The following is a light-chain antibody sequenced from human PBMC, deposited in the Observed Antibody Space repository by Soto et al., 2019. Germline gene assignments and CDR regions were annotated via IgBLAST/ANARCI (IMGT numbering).Light chain of an antibody. V-gene: IGLV1-40*01. CDR2: GHN. Sequence: QSVLTQPPSVSGAPGQRVTISCTGSYSNIGAGYEVHWYQQIPGTAPKLLISGHNNRPSGVPDRFSGSKSGTSASLAIAGLQTEDEGDYYCQTYDSSLSGLYVFGTGTKLTVL. J-gene: IGLJ1*01. CDR1: YSNIGAGYE. CDR3: QTYDSSLSGLYV.